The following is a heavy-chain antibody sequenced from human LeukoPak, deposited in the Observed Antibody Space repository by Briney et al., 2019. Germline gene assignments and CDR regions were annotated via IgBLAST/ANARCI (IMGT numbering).Heavy chain of an antibody. D-gene: IGHD4-17*01. CDR2: ISAYNGNT. J-gene: IGHJ4*02. CDR3: ARSLLLATVTTAEYYFDY. CDR1: GYTFTSYG. V-gene: IGHV1-18*01. Sequence: ASVKVSCKASGYTFTSYGISWVRQAPGQGLEWMGWISAYNGNTNYAQKLQGRVTMTTDTSTSTAYMELRSLRSDDTAVYYCARSLLLATVTTAEYYFDYWGQGTLVTVSS.